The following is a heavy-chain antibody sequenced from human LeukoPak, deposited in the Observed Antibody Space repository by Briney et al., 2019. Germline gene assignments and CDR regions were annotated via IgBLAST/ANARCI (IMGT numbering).Heavy chain of an antibody. Sequence: SETLSLTCAVYGGSFSGYYWSWIRQPPGKRLEWIGEINHSGSTNYNPSLKSRVTISVDTSKNQFSLKLSSVTAADTAVYYCARVSGRYYYYYGMDVWGQGTTVTVSS. J-gene: IGHJ6*02. CDR1: GGSFSGYY. CDR2: INHSGST. V-gene: IGHV4-34*01. CDR3: ARVSGRYYYYYGMDV. D-gene: IGHD6-25*01.